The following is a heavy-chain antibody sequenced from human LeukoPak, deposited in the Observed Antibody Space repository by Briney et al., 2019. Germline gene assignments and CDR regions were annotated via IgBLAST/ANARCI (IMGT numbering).Heavy chain of an antibody. CDR3: AKDQGLWSFHY. CDR1: GFTFSSYA. Sequence: GGSLRLSCAASGFTFSSYAMTWVRQAPGKGPEWVSVISGSGGNTYYADSVKGRFSISRDNSKDTLHLQMNSLRAEDTAVYYCAKDQGLWSFHYWGQGTLVTVSS. V-gene: IGHV3-23*01. CDR2: ISGSGGNT. D-gene: IGHD5-18*01. J-gene: IGHJ4*02.